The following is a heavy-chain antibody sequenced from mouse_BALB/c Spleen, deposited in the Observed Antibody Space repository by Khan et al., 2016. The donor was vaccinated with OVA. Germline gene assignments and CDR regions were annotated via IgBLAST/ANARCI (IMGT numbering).Heavy chain of an antibody. D-gene: IGHD1-1*01. CDR3: VRWDYYGSSYEYYAMDY. CDR1: GYSITSDYA. Sequence: EVQLQESGPGLVKPSQSLSLTCTVTGYSITSDYAWNWIRQFPGNKLEWMGYISYSGSTSYNPSLKSRISITRDTSKNQFFLQLNSVTTEDTATYYCVRWDYYGSSYEYYAMDYWGQGTSVTVSS. CDR2: ISYSGST. J-gene: IGHJ4*01. V-gene: IGHV3-2*02.